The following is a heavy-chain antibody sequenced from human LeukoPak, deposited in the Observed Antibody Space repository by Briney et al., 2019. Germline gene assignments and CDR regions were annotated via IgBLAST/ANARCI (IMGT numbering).Heavy chain of an antibody. V-gene: IGHV3-23*01. CDR3: AREEGGNYDILTGYYNYYYYMDV. D-gene: IGHD3-9*01. Sequence: GGSLRLSCAASGFTFSSYALSWVRQAPGKGLEWVSAISGGSGSTYYADSVKGRFTISRDNANNSLYLQMNSLRAEDTAVYYCAREEGGNYDILTGYYNYYYYMDVWGKGTTVTVSS. CDR2: ISGGSGST. CDR1: GFTFSSYA. J-gene: IGHJ6*03.